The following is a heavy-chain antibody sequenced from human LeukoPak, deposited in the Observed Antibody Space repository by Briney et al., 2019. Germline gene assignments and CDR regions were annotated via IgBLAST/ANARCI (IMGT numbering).Heavy chain of an antibody. CDR3: ARGDYRHSLYY. D-gene: IGHD4-11*01. V-gene: IGHV4-39*07. CDR1: DGSISNNSYY. J-gene: IGHJ4*02. CDR2: IYYSGST. Sequence: SETLSLTCTVSDGSISNNSYYWGWIRQPPGKGLEWIGNIYYSGSTYYNPSLKSRVTISVDTSKNQFSLKLSSVTAADTAVYYCARGDYRHSLYYWGQGTLVTVSS.